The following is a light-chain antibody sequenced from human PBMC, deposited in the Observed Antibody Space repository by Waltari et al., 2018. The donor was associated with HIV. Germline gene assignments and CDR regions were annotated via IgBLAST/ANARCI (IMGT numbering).Light chain of an antibody. Sequence: DIQMTQSPSSLSASVGDRVTITCRASQGISNSLSWDQQKPGQAPKRLLYGAFRLQTGVPSRFSGSGSGTDFALTISRLQPEDFATYYCQQYYDSLMYTFGQGTKLEIK. CDR2: GAF. J-gene: IGKJ2*01. V-gene: IGKV1-NL1*01. CDR3: QQYYDSLMYT. CDR1: QGISNS.